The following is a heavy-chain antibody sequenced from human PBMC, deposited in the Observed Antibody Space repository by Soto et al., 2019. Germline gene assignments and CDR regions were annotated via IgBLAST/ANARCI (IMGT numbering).Heavy chain of an antibody. D-gene: IGHD2-8*01. J-gene: IGHJ6*02. CDR3: AKDRNGRYYYAMDV. CDR1: GFSFGDYA. V-gene: IGHV3-9*01. Sequence: GGSVRLSCAASGFSFGDYAMHWVRQRPGRGLEWVSGISWNSGSIGYADSVKGRFTMSRDNAKNSLYLQMNSLRAEDTALYYCAKDRNGRYYYAMDVWGRGTTVTVS. CDR2: ISWNSGSI.